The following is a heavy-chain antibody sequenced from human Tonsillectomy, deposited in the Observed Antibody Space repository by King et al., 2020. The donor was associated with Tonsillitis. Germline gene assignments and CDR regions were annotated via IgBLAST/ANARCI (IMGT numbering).Heavy chain of an antibody. D-gene: IGHD3-3*01. CDR2: ISAYNGNT. Sequence: QLVQSGPEVKKPGASVKVSCKASGYTFSTYGISWVRQAPGQGLEWMGWISAYNGNTSYAQKLQSRVTMTTDTSTNTAYLELRSLRSDDTAVYYCARADQTEWSGVQDAFDIWGQGTMIIVSS. V-gene: IGHV1-18*01. CDR1: GYTFSTYG. J-gene: IGHJ3*02. CDR3: ARADQTEWSGVQDAFDI.